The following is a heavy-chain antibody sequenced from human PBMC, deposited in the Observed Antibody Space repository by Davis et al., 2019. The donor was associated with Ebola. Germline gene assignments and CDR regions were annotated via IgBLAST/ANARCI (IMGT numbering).Heavy chain of an antibody. J-gene: IGHJ4*02. D-gene: IGHD3-3*01. CDR2: IYYSGST. Sequence: PSETLSLTCTVSGGSISGYYWSWIRQPPGKGLEWIGYIYYSGSTNYNPSLKSRVTISVDTSKNQFSLKLSSVTAADTAVYYCARQFWSGQFDYWGQGTLVTVSS. V-gene: IGHV4-59*08. CDR3: ARQFWSGQFDY. CDR1: GGSISGYY.